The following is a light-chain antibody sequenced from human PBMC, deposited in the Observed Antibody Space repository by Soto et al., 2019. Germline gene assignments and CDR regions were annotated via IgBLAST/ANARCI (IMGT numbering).Light chain of an antibody. CDR3: QQLNSYPL. J-gene: IGKJ3*01. CDR2: AAS. Sequence: IQLTQSPSSLSASVGDRVTITCRASQGISSYLAWYQQNPWKAPKLLIYAASTLQSGVPSRFSGSGSGTDFTLTISSLQPEDFATYYCQQLNSYPLFGPGTKVDIK. V-gene: IGKV1-9*01. CDR1: QGISSY.